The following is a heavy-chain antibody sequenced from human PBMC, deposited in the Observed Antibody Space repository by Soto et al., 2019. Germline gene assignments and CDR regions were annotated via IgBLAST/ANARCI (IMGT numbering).Heavy chain of an antibody. CDR3: ARGDVGDWNYVWWFDP. D-gene: IGHD1-7*01. V-gene: IGHV1-69*12. J-gene: IGHJ5*02. CDR1: GGTFSSYA. Sequence: QVQLVQSGAEVKKPGSSVKVSCKASGGTFSSYAISWVRQAPGQGLEWMGGIIPIFGTANYAQKFQGRVTSTADESTSTAYRELSSLRSEDTAVYYCARGDVGDWNYVWWFDPWGQGTLVTVSS. CDR2: IIPIFGTA.